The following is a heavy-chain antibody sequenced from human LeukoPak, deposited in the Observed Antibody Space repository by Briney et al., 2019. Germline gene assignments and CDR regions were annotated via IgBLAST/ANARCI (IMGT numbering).Heavy chain of an antibody. D-gene: IGHD3-10*01. CDR2: IIPIFGTT. CDR1: GYTFTRYG. J-gene: IGHJ6*03. CDR3: ARARFPYYRLSGADSYFMDV. Sequence: SVKVSCKASGYTFTRYGISWVRQAPGQGLEWMGGIIPIFGTTNYAQRFQGRVTVTADKSTSTAYMELSSLRSEDTGVYYCARARFPYYRLSGADSYFMDVWGKGTTVTVSS. V-gene: IGHV1-69*06.